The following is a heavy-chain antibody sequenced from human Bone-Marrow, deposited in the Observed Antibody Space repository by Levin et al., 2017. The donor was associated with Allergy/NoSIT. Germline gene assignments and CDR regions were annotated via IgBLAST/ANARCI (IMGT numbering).Heavy chain of an antibody. D-gene: IGHD6-6*01. CDR2: IKEDGSVK. V-gene: IGHV3-7*01. Sequence: GGSLRLSCAASGFTFSNYWMSWVRQAPGKGLEWVADIKEDGSVKYYVDSVKGRFTISRDNAKNSLYLQMNSLRAEDTAVYYCAKDAARRWDYWGQGALVTVSS. CDR3: AKDAARRWDY. J-gene: IGHJ4*02. CDR1: GFTFSNYW.